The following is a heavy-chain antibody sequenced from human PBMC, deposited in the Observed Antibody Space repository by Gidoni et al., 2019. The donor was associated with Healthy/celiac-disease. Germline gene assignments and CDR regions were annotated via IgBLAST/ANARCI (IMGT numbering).Heavy chain of an antibody. V-gene: IGHV3-9*01. Sequence: EVQLVESGGGLVQPGRSLRLSCAASGFTFDDYTMHWVRQAPGKGLEWVSGISWNRGSIGYADSVKGRFTISRDNAKNSLYLQMNSLRAEDTALYYCAKLVNYYDSSGYTEAFDIWGQGTMVTVSS. CDR2: ISWNRGSI. CDR1: GFTFDDYT. CDR3: AKLVNYYDSSGYTEAFDI. J-gene: IGHJ3*02. D-gene: IGHD3-22*01.